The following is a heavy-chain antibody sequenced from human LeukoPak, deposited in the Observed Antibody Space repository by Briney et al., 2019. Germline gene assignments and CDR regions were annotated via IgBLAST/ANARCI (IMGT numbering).Heavy chain of an antibody. CDR3: AKDRSGSYDY. V-gene: IGHV3-23*01. D-gene: IGHD1-26*01. CDR1: GFTFSSFA. J-gene: IGHJ4*02. Sequence: PGGSLRLSCTASGFTFSSFAMSWVRQAPGKGLEWVSAISGSGDSTYYADSVKGRFTISRDNSKNTLYLQMNSLRAEDTAVYYCAKDRSGSYDYWGQGTLVTVSS. CDR2: ISGSGDST.